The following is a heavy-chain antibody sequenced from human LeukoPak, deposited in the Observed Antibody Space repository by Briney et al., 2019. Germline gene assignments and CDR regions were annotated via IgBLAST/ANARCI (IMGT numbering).Heavy chain of an antibody. Sequence: KPSETLSLTCTVSGDSISTSNSYWGWIRQPPGKGLEWIGSIYYSGSTNYNPSLKSRVTISVDTSKNQFSLKLSSVTAADTAVYYCATLGSITMVRGVRFDPWGQGTLVTVSS. CDR3: ATLGSITMVRGVRFDP. CDR1: GDSISTSNSY. CDR2: IYYSGST. V-gene: IGHV4-39*07. D-gene: IGHD3-10*01. J-gene: IGHJ5*02.